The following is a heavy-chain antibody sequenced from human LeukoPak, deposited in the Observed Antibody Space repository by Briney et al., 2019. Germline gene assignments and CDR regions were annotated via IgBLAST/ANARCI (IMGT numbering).Heavy chain of an antibody. CDR1: GFTFNSYA. D-gene: IGHD5-24*01. V-gene: IGHV3-21*01. Sequence: PGGSLRLSCAASGFTFNSYAMSWVRQAPGKGLEWVSSIDGSANNIYYADSVKGRFTISRDNAKNSLCLQMNSLRAEDTAVYYCVKGWAYPDYWGQGTLVTVSS. CDR2: IDGSANNI. CDR3: VKGWAYPDY. J-gene: IGHJ4*02.